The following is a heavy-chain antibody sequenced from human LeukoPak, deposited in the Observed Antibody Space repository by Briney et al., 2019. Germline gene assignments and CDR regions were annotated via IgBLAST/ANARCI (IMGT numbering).Heavy chain of an antibody. D-gene: IGHD3-16*01. Sequence: EGSLRLSCAASGFTFSGSAMHWVRQAPGKGLEWVSAISGSGGSTYYADSVKGRFTISRDNSKNTLYLQMNSLRAEDTAVYYCAKAVGGGYYWGQGTLVTVSS. CDR3: AKAVGGGYY. J-gene: IGHJ4*02. CDR2: ISGSGGST. CDR1: GFTFSGSA. V-gene: IGHV3-23*01.